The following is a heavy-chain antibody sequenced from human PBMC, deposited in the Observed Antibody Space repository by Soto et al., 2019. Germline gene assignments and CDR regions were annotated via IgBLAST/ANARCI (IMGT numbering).Heavy chain of an antibody. V-gene: IGHV3-7*01. CDR1: GFTFISYW. J-gene: IGHJ6*02. CDR3: SREPTVTIYYYYYYYGMDV. CDR2: IKQDGSEK. D-gene: IGHD4-17*01. Sequence: PGGSLRLSCAASGFTFISYWMSWFRQAPGKGREWVANIKQDGSEKYYVDSVKGRFTISRDNAKNSLYLQMNSLRAEDTAVYYCSREPTVTIYYYYYYYGMDVWGQGTTVTVSS.